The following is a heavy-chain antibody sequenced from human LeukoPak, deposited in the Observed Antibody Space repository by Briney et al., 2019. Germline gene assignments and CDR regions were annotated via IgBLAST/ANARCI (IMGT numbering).Heavy chain of an antibody. J-gene: IGHJ4*02. CDR3: ARGRLQRGIRDY. Sequence: ASVKVSCKASGYTFTSYDINWVRQATGQGLEWMGWMNPNSGNTGYAQKFQGRVTMTRNTSISTAYMELSSLRSEDTAVYYCARGRLQRGIRDYWGQGTLVTVSS. V-gene: IGHV1-8*01. CDR2: MNPNSGNT. D-gene: IGHD3-10*01. CDR1: GYTFTSYD.